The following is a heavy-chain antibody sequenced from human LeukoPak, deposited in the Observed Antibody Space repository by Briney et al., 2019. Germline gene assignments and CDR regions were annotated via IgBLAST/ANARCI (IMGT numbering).Heavy chain of an antibody. J-gene: IGHJ4*02. CDR2: IRYDGNNK. CDR1: GFTFSSSG. CDR3: ANTGSYSIY. V-gene: IGHV3-30*02. Sequence: GGSLRLSCAASGFTFSSSGMHWVRQAPGKGLEWVAFIRYDGNNKYYADSVKSRFTISRDNSKNTLYLQMSSLRAEDTAVYYCANTGSYSIYWGQGTLVTVSS. D-gene: IGHD1-1*01.